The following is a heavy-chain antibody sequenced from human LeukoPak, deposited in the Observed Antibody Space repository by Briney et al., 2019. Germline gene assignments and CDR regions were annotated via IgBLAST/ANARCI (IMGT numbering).Heavy chain of an antibody. CDR3: AKEIYYDSSAFFDY. D-gene: IGHD3-22*01. J-gene: IGHJ4*02. V-gene: IGHV3-23*01. Sequence: GGSLRLSCAGSGFTFSSYAMSWVRQAPGKGLEWVSGITGSGDSTYYADSVKGRFTISRDNSKNTLYLQMNSLRTEDTAVYFCAKEIYYDSSAFFDYWGQGTLVTVSS. CDR1: GFTFSSYA. CDR2: ITGSGDST.